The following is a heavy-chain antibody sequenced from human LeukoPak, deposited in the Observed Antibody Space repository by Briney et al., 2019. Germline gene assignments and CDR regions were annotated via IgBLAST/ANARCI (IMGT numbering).Heavy chain of an antibody. J-gene: IGHJ6*02. CDR1: GGSISSGGYY. CDR3: ARVVQLWLKDYGIDV. V-gene: IGHV4-31*03. D-gene: IGHD5-18*01. Sequence: SQTLSLTCTVSGGSISSGGYYWSWIRQHPGKGLEWIGYTYYSGSTYYNPSLKSRVTISVDTSKNQFSLKLSSVTAADTAVYYCARVVQLWLKDYGIDVWGQGTTVTVTS. CDR2: TYYSGST.